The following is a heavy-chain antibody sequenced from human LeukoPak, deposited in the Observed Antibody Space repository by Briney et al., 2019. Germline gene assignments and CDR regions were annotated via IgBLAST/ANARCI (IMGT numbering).Heavy chain of an antibody. J-gene: IGHJ4*02. V-gene: IGHV4-59*11. CDR2: IYDSWNT. CDR1: SGSINNHY. Sequence: PSETLSLTCIVFSGSINNHYWSWIRQPPGKGLEWIGYIYDSWNTNYNPSLQSRVTISMDASRNQFSLNLTSVTAADTAVYYCARDQIGYGLDYWGQGTLVTVSS. CDR3: ARDQIGYGLDY. D-gene: IGHD5-18*01.